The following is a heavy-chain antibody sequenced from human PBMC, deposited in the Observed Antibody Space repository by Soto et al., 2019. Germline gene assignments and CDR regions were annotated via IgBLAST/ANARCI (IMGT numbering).Heavy chain of an antibody. Sequence: VHMVESGGGVVQPGKSLRLSCETSGFTFKFYGMHWVRQAPGKGLECVAVISHDGNTHYYAYSVKGRFTISRDNSKNTLYLLMNSLRLDDSSTYYCAKDRGGDCPDNSCYFGADYWGQGALVTVSS. CDR2: ISHDGNTH. V-gene: IGHV3-30*18. D-gene: IGHD2-2*01. J-gene: IGHJ4*02. CDR1: GFTFKFYG. CDR3: AKDRGGDCPDNSCYFGADY.